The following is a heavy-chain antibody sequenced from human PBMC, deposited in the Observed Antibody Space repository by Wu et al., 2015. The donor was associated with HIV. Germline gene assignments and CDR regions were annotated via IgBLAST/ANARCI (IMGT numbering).Heavy chain of an antibody. CDR3: ARVGYCSGGSCAEYFQH. J-gene: IGHJ1*01. CDR2: IIPIFGTA. Sequence: QVQLVQSGAEVKKPGSSVKVSCKASGGTFSSYAISWVRQAPGQGLEWMGRIIPIFGTANYAQKFQGRVTITADESTSTAYMELSSLRSEDTAVYYCARVGYCSGGSCAEYFQHWGQGTLVTVSS. V-gene: IGHV1-69*13. D-gene: IGHD2-15*01. CDR1: GGTFSSYA.